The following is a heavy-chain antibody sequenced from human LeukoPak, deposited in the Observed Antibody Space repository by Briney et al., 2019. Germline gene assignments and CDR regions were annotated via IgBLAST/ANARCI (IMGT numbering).Heavy chain of an antibody. CDR1: GGSISSGSYY. V-gene: IGHV4-61*09. J-gene: IGHJ4*02. CDR2: IYTSGST. CDR3: ARYGSGSYCLDY. D-gene: IGHD3-10*01. Sequence: RTSETLSLTCTVSGGSISSGSYYWSWIRQPAGKGLEWIGHIYTSGSTNYNPSLKSRVTISVDTSKNQFSLKLSSVSAADTAVYYCARYGSGSYCLDYWGQGTLVTVSS.